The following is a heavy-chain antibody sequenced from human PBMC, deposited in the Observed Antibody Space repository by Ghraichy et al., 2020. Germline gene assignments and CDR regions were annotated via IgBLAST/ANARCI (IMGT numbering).Heavy chain of an antibody. CDR3: AKDSWGRGSYLIFDY. D-gene: IGHD1-26*01. V-gene: IGHV3-23*01. CDR1: GFTFSSYA. CDR2: ISGSGGST. J-gene: IGHJ4*02. Sequence: GESLNISCAASGFTFSSYAMSWVRQAPGKGLEWVSAISGSGGSTYYADSVKGRFTISRDNSKNTLYLQMNSLRAEDTAVYYCAKDSWGRGSYLIFDYWGQGTLVTVSS.